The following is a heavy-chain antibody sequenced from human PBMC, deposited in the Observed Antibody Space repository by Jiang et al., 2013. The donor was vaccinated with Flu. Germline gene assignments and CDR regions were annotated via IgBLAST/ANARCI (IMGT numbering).Heavy chain of an antibody. Sequence: GAEVKKPGESLKISCKGSGYSFTSYWIGWVRQMPGKGLEWMGIIYPGDSDTRYSPSFQGQVTISADKSISTAYLQWSSLKASDTAMYYCARHEVYCSSTSCYISPFDYWGQGTLVTVSS. CDR2: IYPGDSDT. J-gene: IGHJ4*02. CDR3: ARHEVYCSSTSCYISPFDY. CDR1: GYSFTSYW. D-gene: IGHD2-2*01. V-gene: IGHV5-51*01.